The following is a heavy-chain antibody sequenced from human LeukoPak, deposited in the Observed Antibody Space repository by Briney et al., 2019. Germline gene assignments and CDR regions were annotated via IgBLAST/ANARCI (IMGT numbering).Heavy chain of an antibody. CDR3: AREGFPPKISDFWSGLGPYYYYGMDV. Sequence: SVKVSCKASGGTFSSYALSWVRQAPGQGLEWMGGIIPIFGTANYAQKFQGRVTITADESTSTAYMELSSLRSEDTAVYYCAREGFPPKISDFWSGLGPYYYYGMDVWGQGTTVTVSS. D-gene: IGHD3-3*01. J-gene: IGHJ6*02. CDR2: IIPIFGTA. CDR1: GGTFSSYA. V-gene: IGHV1-69*13.